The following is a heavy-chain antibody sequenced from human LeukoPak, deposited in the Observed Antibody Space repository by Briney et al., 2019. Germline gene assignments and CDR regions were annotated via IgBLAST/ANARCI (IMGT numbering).Heavy chain of an antibody. CDR3: AKPREGSGSYYKSFFDS. Sequence: GGSLRLSCAASGLTLSRYAMHWVRQAPDKGLEWMAVISDGGSDKYYADSVKGRFTISRDNSKNTLYLQMNTLRAEDTAVYYCAKPREGSGSYYKSFFDSWGQGTLVTVSS. CDR1: GLTLSRYA. D-gene: IGHD3-10*01. J-gene: IGHJ4*02. CDR2: ISDGGSDK. V-gene: IGHV3-30-3*02.